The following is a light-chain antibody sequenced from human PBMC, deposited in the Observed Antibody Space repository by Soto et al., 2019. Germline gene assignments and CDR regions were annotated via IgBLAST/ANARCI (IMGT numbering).Light chain of an antibody. Sequence: DIVMAQSPDSLAVSLGERATINCKSSQSVLYSSNNKNYLAWYQQTPGQPPRLLIYWASTRESGVPDRFSGSGSGTDFTLTISSLQAEDVAVYYCQQYYSTPHTFGPGTKVHIK. CDR1: QSVLYSSNNKNY. V-gene: IGKV4-1*01. CDR3: QQYYSTPHT. CDR2: WAS. J-gene: IGKJ3*01.